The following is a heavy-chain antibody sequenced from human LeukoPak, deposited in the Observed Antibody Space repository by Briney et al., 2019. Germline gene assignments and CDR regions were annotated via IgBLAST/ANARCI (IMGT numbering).Heavy chain of an antibody. CDR1: GFTVSSNY. CDR2: IYSGGST. J-gene: IGHJ4*02. Sequence: GGSLRLSCAASGFTVSSNYMTWVRQAPGKGLEWVSVIYSGGSTYYADSVKGRFTVSRDNSKNTLYLQMNSLRAEDTAVYYCAKDLAFTYYDYVWGSLVLDYWGQGTLVTVSS. D-gene: IGHD3-16*01. CDR3: AKDLAFTYYDYVWGSLVLDY. V-gene: IGHV3-53*01.